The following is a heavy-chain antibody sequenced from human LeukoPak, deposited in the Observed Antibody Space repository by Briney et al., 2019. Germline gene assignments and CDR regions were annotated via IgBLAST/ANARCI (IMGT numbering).Heavy chain of an antibody. V-gene: IGHV3-15*01. CDR2: INSKTDGGST. Sequence: PGGSLRLSCAASGFTFSNYWMSWVRQPPGKGLEWVGRINSKTDGGSTEYAAPVKSRFTIASDDSKNIPYLQMNSLKTEDPAVYYSTTEPISSRVDRRVDYWGQGTLVTVSS. J-gene: IGHJ4*02. CDR1: GFTFSNYW. CDR3: TTEPISSRVDRRVDY. D-gene: IGHD6-13*01.